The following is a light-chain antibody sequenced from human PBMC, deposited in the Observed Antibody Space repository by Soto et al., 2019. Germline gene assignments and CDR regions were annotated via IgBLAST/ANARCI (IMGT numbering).Light chain of an antibody. CDR3: QQLNSYPRT. CDR2: AAS. Sequence: DIQLTQSPSFLSASVGDRVTITCRASQGISSYLAWYQQKPGKAPKLLIYAASTLQSGVPSRFSGSGSGTEFTHTISSLQPEDVATYYCQQLNSYPRTFGEGTKGES. V-gene: IGKV1-9*01. CDR1: QGISSY. J-gene: IGKJ4*01.